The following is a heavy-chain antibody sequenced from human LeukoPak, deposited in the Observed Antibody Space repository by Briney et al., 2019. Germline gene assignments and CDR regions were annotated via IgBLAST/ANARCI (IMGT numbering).Heavy chain of an antibody. CDR2: INQDGSEK. J-gene: IGHJ4*02. CDR1: GFTFSFYW. V-gene: IGHV3-7*04. Sequence: GGSLRLSCAASGFTFSFYWMSWIRQAPGKGLEWVAHINQDGSEKYYVDSVKGRFTISRDNAKNSLYLQMNSLRAEDTAVYYCARGLAVVPAVSDYWGQGTLVTVSS. CDR3: ARGLAVVPAVSDY. D-gene: IGHD2-2*01.